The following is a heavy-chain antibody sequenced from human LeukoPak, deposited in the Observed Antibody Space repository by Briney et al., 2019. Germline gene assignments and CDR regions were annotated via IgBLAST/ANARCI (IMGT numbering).Heavy chain of an antibody. D-gene: IGHD3-10*01. CDR3: ARAPHSYCNWFDP. CDR2: IYHSGST. V-gene: IGHV4-30-2*01. Sequence: PSQTLSLTCTVSGGSISSGGYYWSWIRQPPGKGLEWIGYIYHSGSTYYNPSLKSRVTISVDRSKNQFSLKLSSVTAADTAVYYCARAPHSYCNWFDPWGQGTLVTVSS. J-gene: IGHJ5*02. CDR1: GGSISSGGYY.